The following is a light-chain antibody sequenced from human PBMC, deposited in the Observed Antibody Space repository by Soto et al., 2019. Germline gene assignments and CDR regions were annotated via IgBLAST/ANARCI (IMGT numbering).Light chain of an antibody. J-gene: IGLJ3*02. CDR3: AAWDDSLSGWV. CDR1: SSDIGSNQ. V-gene: IGLV1-47*02. Sequence: QSVLAQPPSASGTPGQRVTISCSGSSSDIGSNQVYWYQQLPGTAPRLLIYSSNQRHSGVPDRFSGSKSGTSASLAISGLRSDDEADYFCAAWDDSLSGWVFGAGTTVTVL. CDR2: SSN.